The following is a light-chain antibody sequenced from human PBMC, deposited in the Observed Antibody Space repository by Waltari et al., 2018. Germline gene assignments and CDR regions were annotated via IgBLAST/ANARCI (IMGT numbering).Light chain of an antibody. CDR1: QSSTSYS. CDR2: GAS. CDR3: QQDGGSPPLT. V-gene: IGKV3-20*01. J-gene: IGKJ4*01. Sequence: ELVLTQSPGTLSLSPGERATLSCRTSQSSTSYSLAWYQQKPGQAPRLLIDGASSRATGIPDRFSCSGSGTDFTLTISRLEPEDFAVYYCQQDGGSPPLTFGGGTKVEIK.